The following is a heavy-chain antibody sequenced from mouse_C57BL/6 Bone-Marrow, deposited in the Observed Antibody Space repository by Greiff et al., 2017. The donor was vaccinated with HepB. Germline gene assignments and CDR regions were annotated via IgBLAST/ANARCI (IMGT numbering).Heavy chain of an antibody. V-gene: IGHV1-76*01. D-gene: IGHD1-1*01. CDR3: ARAYYGSSYRDY. CDR1: GYTFTDYY. Sequence: QVQLKQSGAELVRPGASVKLSCKASGYTFTDYYINWVKQRPGQGLEWIARIYPGSGNTYYNEKFKGKATLTAEKSSSTAYMQLSSLTSEDSAVYFCARAYYGSSYRDYWGQGTTLTVSS. CDR2: IYPGSGNT. J-gene: IGHJ2*01.